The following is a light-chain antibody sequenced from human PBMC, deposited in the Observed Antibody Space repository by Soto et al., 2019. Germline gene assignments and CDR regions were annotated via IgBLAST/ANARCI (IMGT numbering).Light chain of an antibody. V-gene: IGLV7-46*01. CDR1: TGAVTSGLH. Sequence: QAVVTQEPSLTVSPGGTVTLTCGSSTGAVTSGLHPYWFQQKPGXDPRTLIYDTNXXXXXXXARXXXXXXXXXXXXXLSGAQSEDEAEYYCFLSYSGVVVFGGGTKVTVL. CDR2: DTN. J-gene: IGLJ2*01. CDR3: FLSYSGVVV.